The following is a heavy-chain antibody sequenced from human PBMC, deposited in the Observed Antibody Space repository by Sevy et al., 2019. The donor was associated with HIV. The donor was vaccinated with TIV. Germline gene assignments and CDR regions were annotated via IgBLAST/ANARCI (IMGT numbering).Heavy chain of an antibody. CDR2: FNPNNGDS. J-gene: IGHJ4*01. CDR3: TRDDIYSHPWEFDW. D-gene: IGHD1-26*01. Sequence: ASVKVSCKASGFTFSDYYMHWVRQAPGQGLEWMGWFNPNNGDSRSAQKFQGRVTLTGDMYISTAYTELTRLRSDDTAIYFCTRDDIYSHPWEFDWWGHGALVTVSS. CDR1: GFTFSDYY. V-gene: IGHV1-2*02.